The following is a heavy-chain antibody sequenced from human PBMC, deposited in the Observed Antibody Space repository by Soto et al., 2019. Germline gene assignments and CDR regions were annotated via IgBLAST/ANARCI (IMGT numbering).Heavy chain of an antibody. CDR1: GFTFSSYG. CDR2: IWYDGSNK. J-gene: IGHJ3*02. V-gene: IGHV3-33*01. Sequence: ESGGGVVQPGRSLRLSCAASGFTFSSYGMHWVRQAPGKGLEWVAVIWYDGSNKYYADSVKGRFTISRDNSKNTLYLQMNSLRAEDTAVYYCAREGYGDYPDDAFDIWGQGTMVTVSS. D-gene: IGHD4-17*01. CDR3: AREGYGDYPDDAFDI.